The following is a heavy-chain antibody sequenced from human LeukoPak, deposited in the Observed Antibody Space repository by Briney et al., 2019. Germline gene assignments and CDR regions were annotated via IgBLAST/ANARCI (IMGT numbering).Heavy chain of an antibody. CDR3: ARDTAMVTGYLDF. CDR2: ISSRGSTT. J-gene: IGHJ4*02. V-gene: IGHV3-48*03. Sequence: PGGSLRLSCAASVFTFSSSEMNWVPQAPGKGLEWVSYISSRGSTTYYADPVKGRFTISRDNPKNTVFLKMNSLRAEDTGFYYCARDTAMVTGYLDFWGQGTLVSVSS. D-gene: IGHD5-18*01. CDR1: VFTFSSSE.